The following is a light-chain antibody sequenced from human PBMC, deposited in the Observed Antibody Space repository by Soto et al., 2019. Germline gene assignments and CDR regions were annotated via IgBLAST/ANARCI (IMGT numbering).Light chain of an antibody. CDR1: QGISSA. CDR2: DAS. J-gene: IGKJ1*01. CDR3: QQFNSYPPT. Sequence: AIQLTQSPSSLSASVGDRVTITCRASQGISSALAWYQQKPGKAPKLLIYDASSLESGVPSRFSGCGSATDSTLTISSLQPEDFATYYCQQFNSYPPTFGQGTKVEIK. V-gene: IGKV1-13*02.